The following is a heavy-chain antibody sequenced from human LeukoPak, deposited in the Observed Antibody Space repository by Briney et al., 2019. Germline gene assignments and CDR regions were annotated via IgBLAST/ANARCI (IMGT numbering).Heavy chain of an antibody. CDR2: ISYDGSNK. CDR1: GFTFSSYA. CDR3: SRDAKTGSTYYYDSSGYNLGYYYGMDV. J-gene: IGHJ6*02. V-gene: IGHV3-30*04. Sequence: GGSLRLSCAASGFTFSSYAMHWVRQAPGKGLEWVAVISYDGSNKYYADSVKGRFTISRDNSKNTLYLQMNSLRAVDTAVYYCSRDAKTGSTYYYDSSGYNLGYYYGMDVWGQGTTVTVSS. D-gene: IGHD3-22*01.